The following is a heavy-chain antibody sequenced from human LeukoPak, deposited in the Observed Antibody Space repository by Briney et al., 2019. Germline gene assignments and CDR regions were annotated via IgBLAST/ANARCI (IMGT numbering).Heavy chain of an antibody. Sequence: PGGSLRLSCAASGFTFSSYAMHWVRQAPGKGLEWVAFIRYDGSNKYYADSVKGRFTISRDNSKNTLYLQMNSLRAEDTAVFYCAKYTSAFLTGYYYKDVWGKGTTVTVSS. CDR2: IRYDGSNK. D-gene: IGHD6-19*01. J-gene: IGHJ6*03. V-gene: IGHV3-30*02. CDR3: AKYTSAFLTGYYYKDV. CDR1: GFTFSSYA.